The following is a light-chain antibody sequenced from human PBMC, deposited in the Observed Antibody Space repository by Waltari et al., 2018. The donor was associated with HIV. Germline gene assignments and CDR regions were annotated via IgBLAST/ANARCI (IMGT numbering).Light chain of an antibody. CDR2: ETS. J-gene: IGKJ4*01. CDR1: GNSKTY. V-gene: IGKV1-39*01. Sequence: DIQMTQSPSSLSASVGDRVSITCRASGNSKTYLSWYQQRPGRAPSLLIFETSTLETGVPSRFSGSGSGTHFSLTISNLQPHDFATYFCQQSYSSPYTFGGGTRVQI. CDR3: QQSYSSPYT.